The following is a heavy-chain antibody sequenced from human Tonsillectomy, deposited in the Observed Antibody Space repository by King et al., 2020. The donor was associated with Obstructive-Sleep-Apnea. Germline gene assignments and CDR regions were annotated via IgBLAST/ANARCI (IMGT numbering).Heavy chain of an antibody. J-gene: IGHJ4*02. CDR3: ARDGITFGGVIVPIDY. Sequence: QLQESGPGLVKPSETLSLTCTVSGDSISSSSCYWCWIRQPPGKGLEWIGSSDYSGNTYYNPSLKSRFTISVDTSKNQFSLKLSSVTAADTAVYYWARDGITFGGVIVPIDYWGQGTLVTVSS. D-gene: IGHD3-16*02. CDR2: SDYSGNT. CDR1: GDSISSSSCY. V-gene: IGHV4-39*07.